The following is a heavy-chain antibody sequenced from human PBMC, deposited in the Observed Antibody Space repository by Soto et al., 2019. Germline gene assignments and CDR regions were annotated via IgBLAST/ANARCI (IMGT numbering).Heavy chain of an antibody. CDR1: GGTFSSYA. J-gene: IGHJ4*02. CDR2: IIPIFGTA. V-gene: IGHV1-69*12. CDR3: ARAHDYGDYDVGYAYYFDY. D-gene: IGHD4-17*01. Sequence: QVQLVQSGAEVKKPGSSVKVSCKASGGTFSSYAISWVRQAPGQGLEWMGGIIPIFGTANYAQKCQGRVTITADESTSTAYMELSSLRSEDTAVYYCARAHDYGDYDVGYAYYFDYGGQGTLVTVSS.